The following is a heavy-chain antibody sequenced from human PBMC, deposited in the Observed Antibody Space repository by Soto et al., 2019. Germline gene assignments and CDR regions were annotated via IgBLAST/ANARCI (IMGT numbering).Heavy chain of an antibody. D-gene: IGHD1-26*01. CDR1: GLTFSSHD. V-gene: IGHV3-23*01. CDR2: MSGSGATT. CDR3: AKDQYSGSPRKTDY. Sequence: GGSLRLSCTASGLTFSSHDMSWVRQAPGKGLEWVSGMSGSGATTYYADSVKGRFTISRDNSKNTLYLQINSLRAEDTAVYYCAKDQYSGSPRKTDYWVQGTLVTVSS. J-gene: IGHJ4*02.